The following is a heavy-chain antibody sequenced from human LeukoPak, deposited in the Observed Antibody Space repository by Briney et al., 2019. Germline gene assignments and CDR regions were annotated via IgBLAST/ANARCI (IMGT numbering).Heavy chain of an antibody. CDR3: ARDILGYFDY. CDR1: GGSISSGGYY. J-gene: IGHJ4*02. V-gene: IGHV4-31*03. Sequence: SETLSPTCTVSGGSISSGGYYWSWIRRHPGKGLEWIGYIYYSGSTYYNPSLKSRVTISVDTSKNQFSLKLSSVTAADTAVYYCARDILGYFDYWGQGTLVTVSS. D-gene: IGHD1-26*01. CDR2: IYYSGST.